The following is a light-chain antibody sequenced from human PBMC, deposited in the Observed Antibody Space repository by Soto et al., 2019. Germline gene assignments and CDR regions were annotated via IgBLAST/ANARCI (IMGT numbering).Light chain of an antibody. Sequence: EIVMTQSPATLSVSPGERATLSCRASQSVSSNLAWYQRKPGQAPRLLIYGASTRATGIPARFSGSGSGTECTLTISSLQSEDFAVYYCQQYNNWPRTFGQGTKVEIK. V-gene: IGKV3-15*01. J-gene: IGKJ1*01. CDR1: QSVSSN. CDR3: QQYNNWPRT. CDR2: GAS.